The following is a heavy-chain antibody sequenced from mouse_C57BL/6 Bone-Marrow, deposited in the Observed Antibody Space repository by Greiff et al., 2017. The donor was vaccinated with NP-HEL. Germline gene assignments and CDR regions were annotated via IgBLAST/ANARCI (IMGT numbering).Heavy chain of an antibody. V-gene: IGHV5-16*01. D-gene: IGHD1-1*01. CDR2: INYDGSST. J-gene: IGHJ1*03. Sequence: EVQLVESEGGLVQPGSSMKLSCTASGFTFSDYYMAWVRQVPEKGLEWVANINYDGSSTYYLASLQSRFIISRDNAKNILYLQMSSLKSEDTATYYCAREGVYYGSSHWYFDVWGTGTTVTVSS. CDR3: AREGVYYGSSHWYFDV. CDR1: GFTFSDYY.